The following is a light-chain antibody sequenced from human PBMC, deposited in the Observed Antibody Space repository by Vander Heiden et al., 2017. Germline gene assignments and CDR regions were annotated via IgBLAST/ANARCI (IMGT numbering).Light chain of an antibody. CDR2: YTS. V-gene: IGLV7-46*01. Sequence: QAVVTQEPSLTVSPGGTVTLTCGSSTGAVTSGHYPYWFQQKPGQAPRTLIYYTSNKHSWTPARFSGSLLGGKDALTLSGAQPEDEAEYYCLLSYSGAREVFGGGTKLTVL. CDR1: TGAVTSGHY. J-gene: IGLJ3*02. CDR3: LLSYSGAREV.